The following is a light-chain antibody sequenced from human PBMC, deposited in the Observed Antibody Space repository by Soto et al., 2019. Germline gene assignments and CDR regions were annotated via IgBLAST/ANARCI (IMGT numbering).Light chain of an antibody. CDR2: DGS. CDR1: QQFTSY. J-gene: IGKJ1*01. Sequence: DIQMTQSPPSLSASVGDRVTINCRASQQFTSYVNWYQQKDGKAPKLLISDGSTLQTGVPPSFSGTGSGTDFTLTVNGLPPEDFATYDCQQSYGTPPTFGQGTTVEVK. CDR3: QQSYGTPPT. V-gene: IGKV1-39*01.